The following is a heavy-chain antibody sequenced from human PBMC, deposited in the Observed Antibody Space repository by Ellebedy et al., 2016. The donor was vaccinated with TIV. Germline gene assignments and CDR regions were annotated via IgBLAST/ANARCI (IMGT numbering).Heavy chain of an antibody. CDR2: TKQDGSEK. CDR1: GFPFSDTA. CDR3: ARSPYTGYSDLGFDY. D-gene: IGHD2-2*02. Sequence: GESLKISCEASGFPFSDTAMNWVRQAAGKGLEWVANTKQDGSEKYYVDSVMGRFPISRDNAKNSLYLQMNSLGADDTAVYYCARSPYTGYSDLGFDYWGQGSLVTVSS. J-gene: IGHJ4*02. V-gene: IGHV3-7*01.